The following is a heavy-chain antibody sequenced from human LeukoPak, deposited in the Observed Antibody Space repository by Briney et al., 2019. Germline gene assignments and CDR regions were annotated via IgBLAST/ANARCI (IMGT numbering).Heavy chain of an antibody. CDR3: ARTGIAAAGYYFDY. CDR1: GGSISSYY. CDR2: IYYSGST. J-gene: IGHJ4*02. Sequence: SETLSLTCTVSGGSISSYYWSWLRQPPGKGLEWIGYIYYSGSTNYNPSLKRRVTISVDTSKNQFSLKLSSVTAADTAVYYCARTGIAAAGYYFDYWGQGTLVTVSS. V-gene: IGHV4-59*01. D-gene: IGHD6-13*01.